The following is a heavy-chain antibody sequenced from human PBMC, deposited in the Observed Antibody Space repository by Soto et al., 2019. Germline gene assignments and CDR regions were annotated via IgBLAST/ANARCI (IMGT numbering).Heavy chain of an antibody. CDR2: ISGSGVST. V-gene: IGHV3-23*01. D-gene: IGHD3-10*01. J-gene: IGHJ5*02. CDR3: AKDRLWFGELLYPNWFDP. Sequence: PGGSLRLSCAASGFTFSSYAMSWVRQAPGKGLEWVSAISGSGVSTYYADSVKGRFTISRDNSKNTLYLQMNSLRAEDTAVYYCAKDRLWFGELLYPNWFDPWGPGSLLTF. CDR1: GFTFSSYA.